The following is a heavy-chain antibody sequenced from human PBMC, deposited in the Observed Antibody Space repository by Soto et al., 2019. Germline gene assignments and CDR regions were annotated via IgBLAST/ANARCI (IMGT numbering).Heavy chain of an antibody. CDR1: GFTLRSFT. J-gene: IGHJ5*02. Sequence: GGSLTLSCAASGFTLRSFTMNWVRHTPGKSLECVSTISSNSAYIYYTDALRGRFTISRDNAKNSLHLQMNGLRAEDPAVYYCTRDGSRDSSARVWFDPWGPRPLCTVSS. CDR2: ISSNSAYI. CDR3: TRDGSRDSSARVWFDP. V-gene: IGHV3-21*01. D-gene: IGHD6-13*01.